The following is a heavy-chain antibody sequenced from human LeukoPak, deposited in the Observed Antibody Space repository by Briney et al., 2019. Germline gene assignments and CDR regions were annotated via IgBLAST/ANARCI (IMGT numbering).Heavy chain of an antibody. CDR3: TRGGVQWELLFDY. D-gene: IGHD1-26*01. J-gene: IGHJ4*02. Sequence: GGSLRLSCTASGFTFGDYAMSWVRQAPGKGLEWGGFIRSKAYGGTTEYAASVKGRFTISRDDSKSIAYLQMNSLKTEDTAVYYCTRGGVQWELLFDYWGQGTLVTVSS. V-gene: IGHV3-49*04. CDR1: GFTFGDYA. CDR2: IRSKAYGGTT.